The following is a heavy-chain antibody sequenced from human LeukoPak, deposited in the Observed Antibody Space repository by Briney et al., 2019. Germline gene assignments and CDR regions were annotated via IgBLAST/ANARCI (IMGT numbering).Heavy chain of an antibody. CDR2: ISAYNGNT. D-gene: IGHD3-16*01. CDR1: GHTFTSYG. V-gene: IGHV1-18*01. CDR3: ARDWAYVVDF. J-gene: IGHJ4*02. Sequence: ASVKVSCEASGHTFTSYGISWVRQAPGQGLEWMGWISAYNGNTNYAQRLQGRVTMTTDTSTSTAYMELRSLRSDDTAVYYCARDWAYVVDFWGQGTLVTVSS.